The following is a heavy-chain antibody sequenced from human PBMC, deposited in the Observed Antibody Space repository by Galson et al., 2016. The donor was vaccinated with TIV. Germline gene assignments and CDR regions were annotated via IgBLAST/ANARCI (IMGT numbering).Heavy chain of an antibody. CDR2: ISWNSAYI. D-gene: IGHD3-22*01. Sequence: SLRLSCAASGFTFDDYAMHWVRQAPGKGLEWVSGISWNSAYIAYADSVKGRFTISRDNSKSTLYLQLDSLRVEDTAVYYCAKMDSSGLSYARRFDYWGQGTLVTVSS. CDR3: AKMDSSGLSYARRFDY. CDR1: GFTFDDYA. J-gene: IGHJ4*02. V-gene: IGHV3-9*01.